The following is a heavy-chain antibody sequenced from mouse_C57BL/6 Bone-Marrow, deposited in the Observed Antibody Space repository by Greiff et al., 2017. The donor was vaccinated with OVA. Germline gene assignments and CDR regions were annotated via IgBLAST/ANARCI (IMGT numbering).Heavy chain of an antibody. Sequence: EVNVVESGGGLVQPGGSLKLSCAASGFTFSDYYMYWVRQTPEKRLEWVAYISNGGGSTYYPDTVKGRFTISRDNAKNTLYLQMSRLKSEDTAMYYCARGPAGYAMDYWGQGTSVTVSS. CDR3: ARGPAGYAMDY. V-gene: IGHV5-12*01. CDR2: ISNGGGST. CDR1: GFTFSDYY. J-gene: IGHJ4*01.